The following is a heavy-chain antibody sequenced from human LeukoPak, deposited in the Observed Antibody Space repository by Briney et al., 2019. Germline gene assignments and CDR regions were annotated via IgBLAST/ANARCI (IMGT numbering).Heavy chain of an antibody. D-gene: IGHD6-19*01. Sequence: GGSLRLSCAASGFTFSSYWMHWVRQAPGKGLVWVSRINSDGSSTSYADSVKGRFTISRDNAKNTLYLQMNSLRAEDTAVYYCARDLRYSSGWSKTAHYGMDVWGQGTTVTVSS. CDR3: ARDLRYSSGWSKTAHYGMDV. V-gene: IGHV3-74*01. J-gene: IGHJ6*02. CDR2: INSDGSST. CDR1: GFTFSSYW.